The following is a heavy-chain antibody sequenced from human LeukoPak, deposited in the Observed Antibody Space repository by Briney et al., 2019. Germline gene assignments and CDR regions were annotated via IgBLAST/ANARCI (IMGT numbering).Heavy chain of an antibody. D-gene: IGHD2-2*01. CDR3: APERYCSSTSCAEGNWFDP. CDR1: GYTFTGYY. J-gene: IGHJ5*02. CDR2: INPNSGGT. V-gene: IGHV1-2*02. Sequence: ASVKVSCRAPGYTFTGYYMHWVRQAPGQGLEWMGWINPNSGGTNYAQKFQGRVTMTRDTSISTAYMELSRLRSDDTAVYYCAPERYCSSTSCAEGNWFDPWGQGTLVTVSS.